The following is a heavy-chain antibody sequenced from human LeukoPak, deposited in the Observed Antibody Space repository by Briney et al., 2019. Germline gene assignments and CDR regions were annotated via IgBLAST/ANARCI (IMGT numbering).Heavy chain of an antibody. D-gene: IGHD3-22*01. Sequence: PSQTLSLTCTVSGGSISSGDYYWSWIRQPPGKGLEWIGYIYYSGSTYYNPSLKSRVTISVDTSKNQFSLKLSSVTAADTAVYYCASFTYYYDSSGYYYAFDYWGQGTLVTVSS. V-gene: IGHV4-30-4*01. CDR3: ASFTYYYDSSGYYYAFDY. J-gene: IGHJ4*02. CDR1: GGSISSGDYY. CDR2: IYYSGST.